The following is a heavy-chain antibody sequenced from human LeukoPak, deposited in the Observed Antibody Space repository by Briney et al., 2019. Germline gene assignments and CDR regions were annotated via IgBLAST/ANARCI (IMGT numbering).Heavy chain of an antibody. CDR2: IYSGGST. V-gene: IGHV3-66*01. D-gene: IGHD3-9*01. Sequence: GGSLRLSCAASEFTVRSNYMSWVREAPGKGMEWVSVIYSGGSTYYADSVKGRFTISRDNSKNTLYLQMNSLRAEDTAVYYCARDGRYFDWLLSFDYWGQGTLVTVSS. CDR3: ARDGRYFDWLLSFDY. J-gene: IGHJ4*02. CDR1: EFTVRSNY.